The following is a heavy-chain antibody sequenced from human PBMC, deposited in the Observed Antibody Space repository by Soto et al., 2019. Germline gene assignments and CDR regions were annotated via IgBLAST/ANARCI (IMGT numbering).Heavy chain of an antibody. Sequence: PSVKVSCKASGGTFSSYAISWVRQAPGQGLEWMGGIIPIFGTANYAQKFQGRVTITADESTSTAYMELSSLRSEDTAVYYCARDSKEEYSSSSAGWYFDYWGQGTLVTVSS. V-gene: IGHV1-69*13. CDR2: IIPIFGTA. CDR3: ARDSKEEYSSSSAGWYFDY. D-gene: IGHD6-6*01. CDR1: GGTFSSYA. J-gene: IGHJ4*02.